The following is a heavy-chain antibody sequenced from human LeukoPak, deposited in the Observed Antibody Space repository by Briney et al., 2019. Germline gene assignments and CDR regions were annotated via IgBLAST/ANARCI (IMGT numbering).Heavy chain of an antibody. J-gene: IGHJ4*02. Sequence: SETLSLTCTVSGASDGSISSYSWSWIRQPPGKGLEWIGYLFSSGSTNYQPSLKSRVTISVDTSKNQFSLKLSSVTAADTAVYYCAREGLDYFDYWGQGTLVTVSS. CDR1: GASDGSISSYS. V-gene: IGHV4-59*01. CDR2: LFSSGST. CDR3: AREGLDYFDY.